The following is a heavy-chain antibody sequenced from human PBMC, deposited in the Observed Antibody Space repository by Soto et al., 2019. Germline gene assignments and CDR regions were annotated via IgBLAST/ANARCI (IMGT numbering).Heavy chain of an antibody. Sequence: PGGSLRLSCAASGFTFSSYAMSWVRQAPGKGLEWVSAISGSGGSTYYADSVKGRFTISRDNSKNTLYLQMNSLRAEDTAVYYCAKDLVDDFWSGYYVSNYYYGMDVWGQGTTVTVSS. D-gene: IGHD3-3*01. CDR3: AKDLVDDFWSGYYVSNYYYGMDV. CDR1: GFTFSSYA. J-gene: IGHJ6*02. CDR2: ISGSGGST. V-gene: IGHV3-23*01.